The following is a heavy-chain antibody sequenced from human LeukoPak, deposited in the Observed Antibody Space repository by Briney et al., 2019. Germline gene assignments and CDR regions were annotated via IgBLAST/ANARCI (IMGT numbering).Heavy chain of an antibody. CDR2: INPNSGGT. CDR3: ARRGYCSSTSCYGINMDV. V-gene: IGHV1-2*02. CDR1: GYTFTGYY. Sequence: GASLKVSCKASGYTFTGYYMHWVRQAPGQRLEWMGWINPNSGGTNYAQKFQGRVTMTRDTSISTAYMELSRLRSDDTAVYYCARRGYCSSTSCYGINMDVWGKGTTVTVSS. J-gene: IGHJ6*03. D-gene: IGHD2-2*01.